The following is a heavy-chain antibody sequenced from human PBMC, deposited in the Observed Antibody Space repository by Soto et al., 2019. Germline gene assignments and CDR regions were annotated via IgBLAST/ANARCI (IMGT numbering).Heavy chain of an antibody. CDR1: GYTFTSYG. Sequence: GASVKVSCKASGYTFTSYGISWVRQAPGQGLEWMGWISAYNGNTNYAQKLQGRVTMTTDTSTSTAYMELRSLRSDDTAVYYCARERQQLVGWPDYGMDVWGQGTTVTVSS. J-gene: IGHJ6*02. CDR2: ISAYNGNT. D-gene: IGHD6-13*01. V-gene: IGHV1-18*04. CDR3: ARERQQLVGWPDYGMDV.